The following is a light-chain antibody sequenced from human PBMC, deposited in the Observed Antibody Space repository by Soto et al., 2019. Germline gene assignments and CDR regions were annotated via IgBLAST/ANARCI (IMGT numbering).Light chain of an antibody. CDR2: SNQ. CDR1: TSNIGNNF. Sequence: QSVLTQPPSASGTPGQRVTISCSGTTSNIGNNFVYWYQQFPGTAPKLLIYSNQQRPSGVPDRSSGSKSGTSASLAISGLRSEDEADYYCAAWDDSLSGWVFGGGTKVTVL. J-gene: IGLJ3*02. CDR3: AAWDDSLSGWV. V-gene: IGLV1-47*02.